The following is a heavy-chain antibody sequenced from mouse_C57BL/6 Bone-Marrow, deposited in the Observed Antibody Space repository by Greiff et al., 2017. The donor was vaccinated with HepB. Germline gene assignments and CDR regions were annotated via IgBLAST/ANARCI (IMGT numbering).Heavy chain of an antibody. CDR2: IWSDGST. CDR3: ARHDYDSHYYAMDY. Sequence: VKLVESGPGLVAPSQSLSITCTVSGFSLTSYGVHWVRQPPGKGLEWLVVIWSDGSTTYNSALKSRLSISKDNSKSQVFLKMNSLQTDDTAMYYCARHDYDSHYYAMDYWGQGTSVTVSS. CDR1: GFSLTSYG. D-gene: IGHD2-4*01. V-gene: IGHV2-6-1*01. J-gene: IGHJ4*01.